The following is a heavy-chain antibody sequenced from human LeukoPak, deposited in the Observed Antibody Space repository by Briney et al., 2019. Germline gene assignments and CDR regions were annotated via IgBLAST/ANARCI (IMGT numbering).Heavy chain of an antibody. CDR1: GYSFTSYW. CDR3: ARGTGQYNYGHRGAFDT. Sequence: LGESLKISCKGSGYSFTSYWIGWVRQMPGKGLECMGIIYPGDSDTRYSPSFQGQVTISADKSISTAYLQWSSLKASDTAMYHCARGTGQYNYGHRGAFDTWGQGTMVTVSS. CDR2: IYPGDSDT. J-gene: IGHJ3*02. D-gene: IGHD5-18*01. V-gene: IGHV5-51*01.